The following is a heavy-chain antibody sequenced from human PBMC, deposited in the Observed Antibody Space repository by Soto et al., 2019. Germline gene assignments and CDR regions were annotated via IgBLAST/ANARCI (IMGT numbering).Heavy chain of an antibody. CDR1: GYTFTSYY. D-gene: IGHD4-17*01. CDR3: AREARMTTVTRSYWYFDL. V-gene: IGHV1-46*01. Sequence: ASVKVSCKASGYTFTSYYMHWVRQAPGQGLEWMGIINPSGGSTSYAQKFQDRVTMTRDTSTSTVYMELSSLRSEDTAVYYCAREARMTTVTRSYWYFDLWGRGTLVTVSS. J-gene: IGHJ2*01. CDR2: INPSGGST.